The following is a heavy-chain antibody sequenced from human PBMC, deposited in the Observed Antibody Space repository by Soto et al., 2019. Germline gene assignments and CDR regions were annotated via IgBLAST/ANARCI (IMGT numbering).Heavy chain of an antibody. D-gene: IGHD3-9*01. CDR2: ISSSGRTI. Sequence: GGSLRLSCAASGFPFSDYYMSWIRQAPGKGLEWVSYISSSGRTIYYADSVKGRFTISRDNAKNSLFLQMNSLRAEDTAVYYCARTKYDILTSYYNPFFDYWGQGTLVTVSS. J-gene: IGHJ4*02. CDR1: GFPFSDYY. CDR3: ARTKYDILTSYYNPFFDY. V-gene: IGHV3-11*01.